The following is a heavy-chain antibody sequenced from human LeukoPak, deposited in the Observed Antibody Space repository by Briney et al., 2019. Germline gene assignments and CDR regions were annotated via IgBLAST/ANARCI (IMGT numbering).Heavy chain of an antibody. CDR1: GGSISSSSYN. J-gene: IGHJ5*02. CDR3: ARMVGSGWYLDWFDP. V-gene: IGHV4-39*01. CDR2: IYYSGST. D-gene: IGHD6-19*01. Sequence: SETLSLTCTVSGGSISSSSYNWGWIRQPPGKGLEWIGSIYYSGSTYYNPSLNSRVTISVDTSKNQFSLKLSSVTAADTAVYYCARMVGSGWYLDWFDPWGQGTLVTVSS.